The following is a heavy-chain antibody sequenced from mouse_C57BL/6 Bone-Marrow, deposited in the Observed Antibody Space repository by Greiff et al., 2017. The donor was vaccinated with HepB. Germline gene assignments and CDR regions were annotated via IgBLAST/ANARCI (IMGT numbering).Heavy chain of an antibody. J-gene: IGHJ2*01. CDR1: GYAFSSSW. D-gene: IGHD2-1*01. V-gene: IGHV1-82*01. Sequence: VKLMESGPELVKPGASVKISCKASGYAFSSSWMNWVKQRPGKGLEWIGRIYPGDGDTNYNGKFKGKATLTADKSSSTAYMQLSSLTSEDSAVYFCAVYYGNYVYFDYWGQGTTLTVSS. CDR3: AVYYGNYVYFDY. CDR2: IYPGDGDT.